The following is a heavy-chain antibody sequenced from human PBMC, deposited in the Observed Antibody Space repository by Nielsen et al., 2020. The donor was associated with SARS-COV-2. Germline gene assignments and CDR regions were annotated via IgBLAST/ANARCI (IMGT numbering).Heavy chain of an antibody. J-gene: IGHJ4*02. Sequence: GGSLRLSCAASGFTFSSYWMHWVRQAPGKGLVWVSRINSDGSSTNYADSVKGRFTISRDNAKNTLYLQMNSLRAEDTAVYYCARVSDFWSGKYYYFDYWGQGTLVTVSS. CDR1: GFTFSSYW. D-gene: IGHD3-3*01. V-gene: IGHV3-74*01. CDR3: ARVSDFWSGKYYYFDY. CDR2: INSDGSST.